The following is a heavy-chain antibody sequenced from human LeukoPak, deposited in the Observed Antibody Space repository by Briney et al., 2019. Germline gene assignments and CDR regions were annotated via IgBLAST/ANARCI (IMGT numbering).Heavy chain of an antibody. V-gene: IGHV1-46*01. J-gene: IGHJ4*02. CDR3: AREPPESFRFDY. CDR2: IRPSGGRA. CDR1: GYTFTSYY. Sequence: GASVEVSCTASGYTFTSYYIHWVRQAPGQGLEWMGVIRPSGGRASYPQNFQGRVTMTMDMSASTVHMELSSLTSEDTAMYYCAREPPESFRFDYWGQGAPVTVAS. D-gene: IGHD3-16*02.